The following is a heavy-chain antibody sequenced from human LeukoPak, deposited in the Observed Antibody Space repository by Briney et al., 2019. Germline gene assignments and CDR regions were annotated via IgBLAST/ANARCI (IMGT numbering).Heavy chain of an antibody. CDR3: ARDAVYSSSWQYY. CDR2: ISYDGSNK. Sequence: AGRSLRLSCAASGFTFSSYGMHWVRQAPGKGLEWVAVISYDGSNKYYADSVKGRFTISRDNSKNTLYLQMNSLRAEDTAVYYCARDAVYSSSWQYYWGQGTLVTVSS. CDR1: GFTFSSYG. J-gene: IGHJ4*02. D-gene: IGHD6-13*01. V-gene: IGHV3-30*03.